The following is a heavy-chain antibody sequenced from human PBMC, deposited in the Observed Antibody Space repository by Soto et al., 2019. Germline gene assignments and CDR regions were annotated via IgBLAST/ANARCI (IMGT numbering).Heavy chain of an antibody. D-gene: IGHD6-19*01. J-gene: IGHJ4*02. Sequence: QVQLVQSGAEVKKPGASVKVSCKASGYTFTSYDINWVRQATGQGLEWMGWMNPNSGNTGYVQKFQGRVTMTRDTSIGTAYRELGGLRSEDTAVYYCATKFPYSRVIDFDYWGQGTLVTVSS. CDR1: GYTFTSYD. V-gene: IGHV1-8*01. CDR3: ATKFPYSRVIDFDY. CDR2: MNPNSGNT.